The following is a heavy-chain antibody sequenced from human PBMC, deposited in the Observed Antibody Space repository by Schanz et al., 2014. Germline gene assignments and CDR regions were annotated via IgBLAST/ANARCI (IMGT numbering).Heavy chain of an antibody. CDR2: IYSDGRT. Sequence: EMQLLESGGGLVKPGGSLRLSCAASGFTFSDYYMSWIRQAPGKGLEWVSVIYSDGRTYYGDSVKGRFTISRDNSKNTLYLQMNSLRDEDTAMYYCAKRCSSTSCSHGAFDIWGQGTMXTVSS. D-gene: IGHD2-2*01. CDR3: AKRCSSTSCSHGAFDI. V-gene: IGHV3-66*01. J-gene: IGHJ3*02. CDR1: GFTFSDYY.